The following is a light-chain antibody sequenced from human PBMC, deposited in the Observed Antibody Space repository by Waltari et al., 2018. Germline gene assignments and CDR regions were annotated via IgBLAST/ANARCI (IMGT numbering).Light chain of an antibody. CDR1: SSNIGAGYD. Sequence: QSVLTQPPSVSGAPGQRVPIPCTGSSSNIGAGYDVPWYQQLPGTAPKLPIYGNSNRPSGVPDRFSGSKSGTSASLAITGLQAEDEADYYCQSYDSSLSGVFGTGTKVTVL. V-gene: IGLV1-40*01. CDR2: GNS. CDR3: QSYDSSLSGV. J-gene: IGLJ1*01.